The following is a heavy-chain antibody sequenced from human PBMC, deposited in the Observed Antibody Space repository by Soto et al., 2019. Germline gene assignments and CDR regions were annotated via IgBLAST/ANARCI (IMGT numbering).Heavy chain of an antibody. Sequence: SVKVSCKASGFTFSSSAVQWVRQARGQRLEWIGWIVVGSGNTNCAQKFQERVTITRDMSTSTAYMELSSLRSEDTAVYYCAALSIAARYYYYGMDVWGQGTTVTVSS. CDR3: AALSIAARYYYYGMDV. CDR2: IVVGSGNT. J-gene: IGHJ6*02. CDR1: GFTFSSSA. D-gene: IGHD6-6*01. V-gene: IGHV1-58*01.